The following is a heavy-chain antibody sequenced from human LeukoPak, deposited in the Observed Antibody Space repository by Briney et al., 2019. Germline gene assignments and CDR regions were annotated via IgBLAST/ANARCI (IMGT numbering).Heavy chain of an antibody. CDR1: GFTFSSYS. J-gene: IGHJ4*02. CDR2: ISSSSSYI. V-gene: IGHV3-21*01. CDR3: ARVLTSGWYYFDY. Sequence: GGSLRLSCAASGFTFSSYSMNWVRQAPGKGLEWVSSISSSSSYIYYADSVKGRFTISRDNAKNSLYLQMNSLRAEDTAVYYCARVLTSGWYYFDYWGQGTLVTVSS. D-gene: IGHD6-19*01.